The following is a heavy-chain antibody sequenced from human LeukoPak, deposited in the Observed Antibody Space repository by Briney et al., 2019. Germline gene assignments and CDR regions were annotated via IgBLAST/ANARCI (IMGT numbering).Heavy chain of an antibody. V-gene: IGHV3-74*01. CDR3: ARDLSYYYDSSDATLDY. CDR1: GFTFSSYW. Sequence: GGSLRLSCAASGFTFSSYWMHWVRQAPGKGLVWVSRINSDGSSTSYADSVKGRFTISRDNAKNTLYLQMNSLRAEDTAAYYCARDLSYYYDSSDATLDYWGQGTLVTVSS. D-gene: IGHD3-22*01. J-gene: IGHJ4*02. CDR2: INSDGSST.